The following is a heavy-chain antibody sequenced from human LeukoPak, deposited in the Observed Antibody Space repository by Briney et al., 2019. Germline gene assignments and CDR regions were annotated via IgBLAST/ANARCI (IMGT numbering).Heavy chain of an antibody. CDR2: INPNSGGT. V-gene: IGHV1-2*02. D-gene: IGHD5-24*01. CDR3: ARLRDGYNAFDY. Sequence: ASVNVSCKSSAYTFTVYYMHWVRQAPGQGLEWMGWINPNSGGTNYAQKFQGRVTMTRDTSISTAYMELSRLRSDDTAVYYCARLRDGYNAFDYWGQGTLVTVSS. CDR1: AYTFTVYY. J-gene: IGHJ4*02.